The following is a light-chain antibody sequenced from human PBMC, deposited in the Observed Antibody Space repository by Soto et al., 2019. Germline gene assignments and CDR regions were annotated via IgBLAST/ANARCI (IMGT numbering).Light chain of an antibody. V-gene: IGKV1-5*03. Sequence: DIQMTQSPSTLSESVGERATITCRASQTIRSWLAWYQQKPGKAPKLLIYKASTLKSGVPSRFSGSGSGTEFTLTISSLQPDDFATYYCQQYDNWPRTFGQGTRVDFK. CDR3: QQYDNWPRT. CDR2: KAS. CDR1: QTIRSW. J-gene: IGKJ1*01.